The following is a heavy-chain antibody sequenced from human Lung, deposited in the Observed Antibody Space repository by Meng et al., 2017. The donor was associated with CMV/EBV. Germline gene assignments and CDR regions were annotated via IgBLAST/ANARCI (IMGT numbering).Heavy chain of an antibody. V-gene: IGHV3-21*01. CDR2: ISSSRSFI. D-gene: IGHD6-13*01. J-gene: IGHJ3*02. CDR3: AKVHKRYSSSWYEKNGAFDI. CDR1: SSFA. Sequence: SSFAMHWVRQAPGKGLEWVSSISSSRSFIYYADSVKGRFTISRDNAKNSLYLQMNSLRAEDTAVYYCAKVHKRYSSSWYEKNGAFDIWGQGTMVTVSS.